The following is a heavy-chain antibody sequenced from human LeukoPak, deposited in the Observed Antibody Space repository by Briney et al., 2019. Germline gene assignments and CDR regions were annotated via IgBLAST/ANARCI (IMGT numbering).Heavy chain of an antibody. J-gene: IGHJ4*02. D-gene: IGHD6-13*01. CDR2: IDMSGTTI. CDR1: GFTFSDYY. Sequence: GGFLRLSCAASGFTFSDYYMGWVRQAPGKGLEWVSYIDMSGTTIYYADSVKGRFTISRDNAKNSLFLQMNSLRAEDTAVYYCAKDILAAGLFFDYWGQGALVTVSS. CDR3: AKDILAAGLFFDY. V-gene: IGHV3-11*01.